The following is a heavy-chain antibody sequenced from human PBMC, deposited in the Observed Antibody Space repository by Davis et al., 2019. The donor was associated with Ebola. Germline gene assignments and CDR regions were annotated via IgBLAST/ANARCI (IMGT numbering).Heavy chain of an antibody. V-gene: IGHV5-51*01. J-gene: IGHJ1*01. CDR3: HALGSRGFQH. D-gene: IGHD3-22*01. CDR2: IYPADSDT. Sequence: GESLKISCKASGYTFPNYWIGWVRQMPGKGLEWMGIIYPADSDTKYSPSFQGQVTISADKSISTAYLQWTSLKASDTAKYYCHALGSRGFQHWDQGTLVTVSS. CDR1: GYTFPNYW.